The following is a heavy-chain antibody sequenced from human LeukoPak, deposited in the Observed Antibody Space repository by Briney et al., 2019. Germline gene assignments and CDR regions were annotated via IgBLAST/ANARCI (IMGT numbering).Heavy chain of an antibody. V-gene: IGHV3-20*04. CDR2: INWNGGST. CDR3: ARVGDIVVVPAYFDY. CDR1: GFTFDDYG. J-gene: IGHJ4*02. Sequence: GGSLRLSCAASGFTFDDYGMSWVRQAPGKGLEWVSGINWNGGSTGYADSVKGRFTISRDNAKNSLCLQMNSLRAEDTALYYCARVGDIVVVPAYFDYWGQGTLVTVSS. D-gene: IGHD2-2*01.